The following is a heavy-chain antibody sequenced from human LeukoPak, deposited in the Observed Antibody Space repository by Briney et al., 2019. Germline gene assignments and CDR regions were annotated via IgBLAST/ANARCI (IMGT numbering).Heavy chain of an antibody. V-gene: IGHV4-34*01. CDR2: INHSGST. CDR3: ARDYRSTIGGEYGMDV. CDR1: GGSFSGYY. Sequence: PSETLSLTCAVYGGSFSGYYWSWIRQPQPAGKGLEWIGEINHSGSTKYNPSLKSRVTISVDTSKNQFSLKLSSVTAADTAVYYCARDYRSTIGGEYGMDVWGQGTTVTVSS. J-gene: IGHJ6*02. D-gene: IGHD3-16*01.